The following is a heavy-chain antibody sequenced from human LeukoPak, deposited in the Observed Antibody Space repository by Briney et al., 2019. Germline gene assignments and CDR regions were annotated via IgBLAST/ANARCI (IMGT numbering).Heavy chain of an antibody. CDR1: GASISYYY. V-gene: IGHV4-59*12. D-gene: IGHD3-10*01. CDR2: IYYSGST. CDR3: ARELWFVNAPGSWLDP. J-gene: IGHJ5*02. Sequence: SETLSLTCTVSGASISYYYWSWIRQPPGKGLEWIGYIYYSGSTNYHPSLKSRVTISIDTSKKQFSLRLTSVTAADTAVYYCARELWFVNAPGSWLDPWGQGTLVTVSS.